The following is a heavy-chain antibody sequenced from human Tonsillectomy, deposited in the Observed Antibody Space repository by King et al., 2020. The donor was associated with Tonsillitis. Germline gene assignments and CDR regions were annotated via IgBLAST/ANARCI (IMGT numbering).Heavy chain of an antibody. D-gene: IGHD4-17*01. CDR1: GGFISSSSYY. CDR2: IYYSGST. Sequence: LQESGPGLVKPSETLSLTCTVSGGFISSSSYYWGWIRQPPGKGLEWIGSIYYSGSTYYNPSLKSRVTISVDTSKNQFSLKLSSVTAADTAVYYCARRGEDDYGDYVDYWGQGTLVTVSS. CDR3: ARRGEDDYGDYVDY. V-gene: IGHV4-39*07. J-gene: IGHJ4*02.